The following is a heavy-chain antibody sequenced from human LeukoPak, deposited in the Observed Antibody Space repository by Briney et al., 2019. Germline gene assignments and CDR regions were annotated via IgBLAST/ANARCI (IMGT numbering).Heavy chain of an antibody. J-gene: IGHJ3*02. V-gene: IGHV1-24*01. CDR1: GYTLTELS. Sequence: PAASVKVSCKVSGYTLTELSMHWVRQAPGKGLEWMGGFDPEDGETIYAQKIQGRVTMTEDTSTDTAYMELSSLRSEDTAVYYCATVDALVGYSYGLRETPLVVFDAFDIWGQGTMVTVSS. CDR2: FDPEDGET. D-gene: IGHD5-18*01. CDR3: ATVDALVGYSYGLRETPLVVFDAFDI.